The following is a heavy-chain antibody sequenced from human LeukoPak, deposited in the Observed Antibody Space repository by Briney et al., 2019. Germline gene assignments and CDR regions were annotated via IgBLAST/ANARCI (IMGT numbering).Heavy chain of an antibody. CDR3: AKCLEHFDGFDY. CDR1: GFTFSSYA. CDR2: ISYDGSNK. V-gene: IGHV3-30*04. D-gene: IGHD3-9*01. Sequence: SGGSLRLSCAASGFTFSSYAMHWVRQAPGKGLEWVAVISYDGSNKYYADSVKGRFTISRDNSKNTLYLQMNSLRAEDTAVYSCAKCLEHFDGFDYWGQGTLVTVSS. J-gene: IGHJ4*02.